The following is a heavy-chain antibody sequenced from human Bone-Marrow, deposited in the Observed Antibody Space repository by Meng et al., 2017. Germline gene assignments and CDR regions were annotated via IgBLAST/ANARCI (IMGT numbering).Heavy chain of an antibody. D-gene: IGHD6-19*01. J-gene: IGHJ4*02. Sequence: VQVGECGGGWVQPGGSLRLSCAASGFTFSSYAMGWVRQAPGKGLEWVSAISGSGGSTYYADSVKGRFTISRDNSKNTLYLQMNSLRAEDTAVYYCAKDHVAGNYFDYWGQGTLVTVSS. CDR3: AKDHVAGNYFDY. CDR1: GFTFSSYA. CDR2: ISGSGGST. V-gene: IGHV3-23*04.